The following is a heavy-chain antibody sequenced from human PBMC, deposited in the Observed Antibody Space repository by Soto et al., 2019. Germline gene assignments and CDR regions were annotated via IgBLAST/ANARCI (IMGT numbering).Heavy chain of an antibody. J-gene: IGHJ6*02. CDR2: INVDTDNT. Sequence: ASVKVSFKASGYTFTTYAIHWVRQAPGQRLEWLGWINVDTDNTKYSQNFQGRVTITRDTSASTAYMELSSLKSEDTAVYYCARLKSVVLSTTLPYALDVWGQGTTVTV. V-gene: IGHV1-3*01. CDR1: GYTFTTYA. CDR3: ARLKSVVLSTTLPYALDV. D-gene: IGHD1-7*01.